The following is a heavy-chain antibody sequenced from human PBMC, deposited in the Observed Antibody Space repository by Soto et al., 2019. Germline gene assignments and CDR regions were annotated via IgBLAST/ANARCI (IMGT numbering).Heavy chain of an antibody. CDR3: TSEPPLITCRSTCCYALDYCYFVL. V-gene: IGHV3-73*02. J-gene: IGHJ2*01. CDR2: IRSKANSYAT. CDR1: GFTFSGSA. D-gene: IGHD2-2*01. Sequence: EVQLVESGGGLVQPGGSLKLSCAASGFTFSGSAMHWVRQASGEGLEWVVRIRSKANSYATAYAASVKGRFTISRADSKNTAYLQMISLKPADTAVYDSTSEPPLITCRSTCCYALDYCYFVLWGRGTLVTVSS.